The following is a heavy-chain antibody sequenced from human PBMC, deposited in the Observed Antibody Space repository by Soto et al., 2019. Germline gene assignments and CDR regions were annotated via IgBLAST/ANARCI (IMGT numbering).Heavy chain of an antibody. D-gene: IGHD3-9*01. CDR1: GFTFSSYG. J-gene: IGHJ6*02. V-gene: IGHV3-30*18. CDR2: ISYDGSNK. Sequence: GGSLRLSCAASGFTFSSYGMHWVRQAPGKGLEWVAVISYDGSNKYYADSVKGRFTISRDNSKNTLYLQMNSLRAEDTAVYYCAKDSPYYDILTGYQYYYYYGMDVWGQGTTVTVSS. CDR3: AKDSPYYDILTGYQYYYYYGMDV.